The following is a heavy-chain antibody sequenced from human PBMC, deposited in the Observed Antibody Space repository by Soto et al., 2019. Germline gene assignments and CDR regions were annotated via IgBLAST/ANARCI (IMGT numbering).Heavy chain of an antibody. V-gene: IGHV2-70*01. CDR2: IDWEDDK. D-gene: IGHD3-16*01. CDR3: ARARGVRWYFDL. Sequence: SGPTLVNPTQTLPLTCTLSGFSLSGSGLSRSWIRQPPGKPLEWLALIDWEDDKFYSTSLKTRLTISKDTSKNQVVLTMTNMDPEDTATYYCARARGVRWYFDLWGRGSQVTVSS. CDR1: GFSLSGSGLS. J-gene: IGHJ2*01.